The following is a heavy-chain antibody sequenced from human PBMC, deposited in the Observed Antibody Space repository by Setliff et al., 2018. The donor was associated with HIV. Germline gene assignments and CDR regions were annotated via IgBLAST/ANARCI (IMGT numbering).Heavy chain of an antibody. CDR1: GFTFDDYA. CDR2: INWNGGST. V-gene: IGHV3-20*04. CDR3: ARTREYYYGSGSPSSYYCMDV. D-gene: IGHD3-10*01. Sequence: PGGSLRLSCEASGFTFDDYAMHWGRQAPGKGLEWVSGINWNGGSTGYADSVKGRFTISRDNAKNSLYLQMNSLRAEDTALYYCARTREYYYGSGSPSSYYCMDVWGKGTTVTVSS. J-gene: IGHJ6*03.